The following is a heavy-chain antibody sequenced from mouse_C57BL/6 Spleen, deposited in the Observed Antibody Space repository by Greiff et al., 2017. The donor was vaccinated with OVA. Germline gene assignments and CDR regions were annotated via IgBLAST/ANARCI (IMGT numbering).Heavy chain of an antibody. Sequence: EVQRVESGGGLVKPGGSLKLSCAASGFTFSDYGMHWVRQAPEKGLEWVAYISSGSSTIYYADTVKGRFTISRDNAKNTLFLQMTSLRSEDTAMYYCARPGAKGAMDYWGQGTSVTVSS. V-gene: IGHV5-17*01. J-gene: IGHJ4*01. CDR1: GFTFSDYG. CDR3: ARPGAKGAMDY. CDR2: ISSGSSTI.